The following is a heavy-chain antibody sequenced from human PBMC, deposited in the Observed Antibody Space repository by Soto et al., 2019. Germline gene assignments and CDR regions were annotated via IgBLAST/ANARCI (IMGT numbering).Heavy chain of an antibody. CDR3: ARVGESSVVRGEYYYMDV. Sequence: PSETLSLTCTVSGGSISSGGYYWSWIRQHPGKGLEWIGYIYYSGSTYYNPSLKSRVTISVDTSKNQFSLKLSSVTAADTAVYYCARVGESSVVRGEYYYMDVWGKGTTVTVSS. V-gene: IGHV4-31*03. J-gene: IGHJ6*03. CDR2: IYYSGST. CDR1: GGSISSGGYY. D-gene: IGHD3-10*01.